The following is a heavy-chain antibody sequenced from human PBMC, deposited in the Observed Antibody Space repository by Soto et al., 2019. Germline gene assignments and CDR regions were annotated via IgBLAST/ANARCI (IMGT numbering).Heavy chain of an antibody. J-gene: IGHJ4*02. D-gene: IGHD2-8*01. CDR2: ISGSGGST. CDR1: GFTFSSYA. V-gene: IGHV3-23*01. CDR3: AKSNAATRQYYFDY. Sequence: GGSLRLSCAASGFTFSSYAISWVRQAPGKGLEWVSAISGSGGSTYYADSVKGRFTISRDNSKNTLYLQMNSLRAEDTAVYYCAKSNAATRQYYFDYWGQGTLVTVSS.